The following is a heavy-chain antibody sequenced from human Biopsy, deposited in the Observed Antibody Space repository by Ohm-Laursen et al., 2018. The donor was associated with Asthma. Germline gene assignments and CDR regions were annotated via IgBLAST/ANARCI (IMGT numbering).Heavy chain of an antibody. CDR3: VRGSSSWHHGPFHYYYGLDV. Sequence: SETLSLTCSLSSGSGGYMRSGNYYWGWIRQPPGKGLEWIGSIYYSGTTYYNPSLESRVTVSADTSKNQFSLKPISVTAADTAVYYCVRGSSSWHHGPFHYYYGLDVWGQGTTATVSS. CDR2: IYYSGTT. D-gene: IGHD6-13*01. V-gene: IGHV4-39*01. J-gene: IGHJ6*02. CDR1: SGSGGYMRSGNYY.